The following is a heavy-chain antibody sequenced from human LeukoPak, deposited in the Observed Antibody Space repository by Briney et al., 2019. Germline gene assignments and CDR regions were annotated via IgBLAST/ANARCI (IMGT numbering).Heavy chain of an antibody. CDR1: GYTFTSNY. J-gene: IGHJ4*02. V-gene: IGHV1-46*01. CDR2: IYPRDGST. CDR3: VRDQEGFDY. Sequence: ASVKVSCKASGYTFTSNYIHWVRQAPGQGLEWMGMIYPRDGSTSYAQKFQGRVTVTRDTSTSTVHMELSGLRSEDTAVYYCVRDQEGFDYWGQGTLVTVSS.